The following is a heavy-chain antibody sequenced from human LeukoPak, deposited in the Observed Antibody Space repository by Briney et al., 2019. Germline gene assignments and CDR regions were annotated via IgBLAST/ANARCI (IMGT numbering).Heavy chain of an antibody. CDR3: ATMAYYYDSSGSYAFDI. CDR1: GGSISGYY. Sequence: SETLSLTCSVSGGSISGYYWSWIRQPPGKGLEWIGYIYYSGSTYYNPSLKSRVTISVDTSKNQFSLKLSSVTAADTAVYYCATMAYYYDSSGSYAFDIWGQGTMVTVSS. V-gene: IGHV4-30-4*01. CDR2: IYYSGST. J-gene: IGHJ3*02. D-gene: IGHD3-22*01.